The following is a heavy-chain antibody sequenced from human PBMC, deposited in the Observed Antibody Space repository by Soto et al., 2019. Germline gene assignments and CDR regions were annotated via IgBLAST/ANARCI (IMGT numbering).Heavy chain of an antibody. CDR1: GFTVSSNY. V-gene: IGHV3-53*04. J-gene: IGHJ4*02. D-gene: IGHD6-19*01. CDR3: AREGAGTDY. Sequence: EVQLVESGGGLVQPGGSLRLSCAASGFTVSSNYMSWVRQAPGKGLEWVSVIYSGGSTYYADSVKGRFTSSRHNSKKPLYLQMNSLRAEDTAVYYSAREGAGTDYWGQGTLVTVSS. CDR2: IYSGGST.